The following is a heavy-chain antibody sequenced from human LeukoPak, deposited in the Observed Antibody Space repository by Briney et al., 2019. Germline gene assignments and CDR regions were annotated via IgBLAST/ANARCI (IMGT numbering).Heavy chain of an antibody. J-gene: IGHJ4*02. CDR1: GVSVTTSSSY. CDR2: IDNDGTI. D-gene: IGHD6-19*01. Sequence: PSETLSLTCNVSGVSVTTSSSYWAWIRQPPGKGLEWIATIDNDGTIYYNSPLKSRVIVSVDTSKNQLSLRLSSVTAADTAVYYCARGRIAVAGYDYWGQATLVTVSS. V-gene: IGHV4-39*07. CDR3: ARGRIAVAGYDY.